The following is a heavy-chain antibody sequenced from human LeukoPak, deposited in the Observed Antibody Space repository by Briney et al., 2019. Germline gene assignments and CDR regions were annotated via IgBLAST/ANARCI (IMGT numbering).Heavy chain of an antibody. D-gene: IGHD2-15*01. CDR3: AGVVVLGDDAFDI. CDR2: INHSGST. CDR1: GGSFSGYY. V-gene: IGHV4-34*01. J-gene: IGHJ3*02. Sequence: SETLSLTCAVYGGSFSGYYWSWIRQPPGKGLEWIGEINHSGSTNYNPSLKSRVTISVDTSKNQFSLKLSSVTAADTAVYYCAGVVVLGDDAFDIWGQGTMVTVSS.